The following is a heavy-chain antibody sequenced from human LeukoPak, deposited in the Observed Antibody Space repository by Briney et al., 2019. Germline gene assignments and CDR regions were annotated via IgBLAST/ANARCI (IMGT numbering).Heavy chain of an antibody. D-gene: IGHD3-9*01. J-gene: IGHJ3*02. CDR2: IYYSGST. Sequence: SETLSLTCAVYGGSFSGYYWGWIRQPPGKGLEWIGSIYYSGSTYYNPSLKSRVTISVDTSKNQFSLKLSSVTAADTAVYYCASALYYDILTGLGHDAFDMWGQGTMVTVSS. V-gene: IGHV4-39*01. CDR1: GGSFSGYY. CDR3: ASALYYDILTGLGHDAFDM.